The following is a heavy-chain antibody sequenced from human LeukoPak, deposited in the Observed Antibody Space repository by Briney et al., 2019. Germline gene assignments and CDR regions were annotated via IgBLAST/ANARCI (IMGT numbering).Heavy chain of an antibody. J-gene: IGHJ4*02. Sequence: KPSETLSLTCAVYGGSFSGYYWSWIRQPPGKGLEWVGEINHSGSTNYNPSLKSRVTISVDTSKDQFSLKLSSVTAADTAVYYCAGSGDYSDYWGQGTLVTVSS. V-gene: IGHV4-34*01. CDR1: GGSFSGYY. D-gene: IGHD4-17*01. CDR3: AGSGDYSDY. CDR2: INHSGST.